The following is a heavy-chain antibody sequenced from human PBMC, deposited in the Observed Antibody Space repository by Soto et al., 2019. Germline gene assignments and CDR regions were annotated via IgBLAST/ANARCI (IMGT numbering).Heavy chain of an antibody. Sequence: GGSLRLSCAASGFTFSSYAMHWVRQAPGKGLEWVAVISYDGSNKYYADSVKGRFTISRDNSKNTLYLQMNSLRAEDTAVYYCARVPSSWYYFDYWGQGTLVTVSS. CDR3: ARVPSSWYYFDY. V-gene: IGHV3-30*04. J-gene: IGHJ4*02. CDR2: ISYDGSNK. D-gene: IGHD6-13*01. CDR1: GFTFSSYA.